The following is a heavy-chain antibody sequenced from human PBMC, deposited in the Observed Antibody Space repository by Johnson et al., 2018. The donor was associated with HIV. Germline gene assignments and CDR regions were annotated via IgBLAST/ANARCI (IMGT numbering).Heavy chain of an antibody. CDR3: ARALVDDDFDM. V-gene: IGHV3-30-3*01. J-gene: IGHJ3*02. Sequence: QVQLVESGGGVVQPGRSLRLSCAASGFTFSSYAMHWVRQAPGKGLEWVAVISYDGSNKYYADSVKGRFTISRDNSKNTLYLQMNSLRAEDTAVYYCARALVDDDFDMWGQGTMVTVSS. CDR1: GFTFSSYA. CDR2: ISYDGSNK. D-gene: IGHD1-26*01.